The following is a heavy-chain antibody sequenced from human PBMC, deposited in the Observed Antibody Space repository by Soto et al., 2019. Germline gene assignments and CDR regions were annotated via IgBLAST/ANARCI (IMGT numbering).Heavy chain of an antibody. V-gene: IGHV3-9*01. J-gene: IGHJ6*03. CDR1: GFTFDDYA. CDR3: AKDIGTGSDYYYYYMDV. CDR2: ISWNSGSI. D-gene: IGHD3-10*01. Sequence: EVQLVESGGGLVQPGRSLRLSCAASGFTFDDYAMHWVRQAPGKGLEWVSGISWNSGSIGYADSVKGRFTISRDNAKNSLYLQMNSLRAEDTALYYCAKDIGTGSDYYYYYMDVWGKGTTVTVSS.